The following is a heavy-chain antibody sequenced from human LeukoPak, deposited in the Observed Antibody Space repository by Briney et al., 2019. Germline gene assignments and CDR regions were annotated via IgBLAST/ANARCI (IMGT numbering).Heavy chain of an antibody. CDR3: ALRGGY. J-gene: IGHJ4*02. CDR1: GFTFSSYG. V-gene: IGHV3-30*03. CDR2: ISYDGSNK. Sequence: GGSLRLSCAASGFTFSSYGMHWVRQAPGKGLEWVAVISYDGSNKYYADSVKGRFTISRGNSKNTLYLQMNSLRAEDTAVYYCALRGGYWGQGTLVTVSS. D-gene: IGHD3-10*01.